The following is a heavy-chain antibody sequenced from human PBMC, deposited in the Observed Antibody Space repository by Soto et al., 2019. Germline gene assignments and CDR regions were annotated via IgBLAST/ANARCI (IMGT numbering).Heavy chain of an antibody. CDR2: ISSSAVYI. V-gene: IGHV3-21*01. CDR3: ATWHEREHAYDV. D-gene: IGHD1-1*01. Sequence: EVQLVESGGGPVRPGGSLKLSCAASGFNFITYSLSWVRQAPGKGLEWVASISSSAVYIDYADSVKGRFTISRDNANNSLYLQMNSLRAEDTATYYCATWHEREHAYDVWGQGTTVTVSS. J-gene: IGHJ3*01. CDR1: GFNFITYS.